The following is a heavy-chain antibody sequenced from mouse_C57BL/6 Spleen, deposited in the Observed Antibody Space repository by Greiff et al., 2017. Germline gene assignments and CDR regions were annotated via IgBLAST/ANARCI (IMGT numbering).Heavy chain of an antibody. D-gene: IGHD2-3*01. CDR1: GYTFTSYW. Sequence: VQLQQPGAELVKPGASVKLSCKASGYTFTSYWMHWVKQRPGRGLEWIGRIDPKSGGTKYNEKFKSKATLTVDKPSRTAYMQLRSLTSEDSAVYYCARSERGLLRYFDVWGTGTTVTVSS. V-gene: IGHV1-72*01. CDR2: IDPKSGGT. J-gene: IGHJ1*03. CDR3: ARSERGLLRYFDV.